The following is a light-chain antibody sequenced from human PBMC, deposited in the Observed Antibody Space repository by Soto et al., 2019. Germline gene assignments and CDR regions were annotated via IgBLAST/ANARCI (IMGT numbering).Light chain of an antibody. Sequence: QSVLTQPASVSGSPGQSITISCTGTSSDVGGYNYVSWYQQHPGKAPKLMIYEVSNRPSGVSNRFSGSKSGNTASLTISWLQAEDEADYYCSSYTSSSPLVFGTGTKLTVL. CDR2: EVS. V-gene: IGLV2-14*01. J-gene: IGLJ1*01. CDR1: SSDVGGYNY. CDR3: SSYTSSSPLV.